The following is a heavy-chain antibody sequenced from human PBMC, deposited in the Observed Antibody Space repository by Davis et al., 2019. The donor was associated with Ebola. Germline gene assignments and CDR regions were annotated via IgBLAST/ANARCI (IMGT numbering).Heavy chain of an antibody. CDR3: AKDPNWNWEGYFDY. CDR1: GFTFSSYG. Sequence: GESLKISCAASGFTFSSYGMHWVRQAPGKGLEWVAFIRYDGSNKYYADSVKGRFTISRDNSKNTLYLQMNSLRAEDTAVYYCAKDPNWNWEGYFDYWGQGTLVTVSS. D-gene: IGHD1-7*01. V-gene: IGHV3-30*02. CDR2: IRYDGSNK. J-gene: IGHJ4*02.